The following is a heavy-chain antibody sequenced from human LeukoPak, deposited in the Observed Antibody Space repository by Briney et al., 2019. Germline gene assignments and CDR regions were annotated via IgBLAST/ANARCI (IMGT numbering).Heavy chain of an antibody. J-gene: IGHJ4*02. Sequence: SVKVSCKASGGTFSSYVISWVRQAPGQGLEWMGRIIPILGIANYAQKFQGRVTITAHKSTSTAYMELSSLRSEDTAVYYCARESGGITFGGVIVYFDYWGQGTLVTVSS. V-gene: IGHV1-69*04. CDR2: IIPILGIA. D-gene: IGHD3-16*02. CDR1: GGTFSSYV. CDR3: ARESGGITFGGVIVYFDY.